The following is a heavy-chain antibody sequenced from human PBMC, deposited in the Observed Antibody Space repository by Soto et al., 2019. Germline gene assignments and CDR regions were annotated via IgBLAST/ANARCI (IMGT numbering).Heavy chain of an antibody. CDR3: ARSPYNWSGYYPLDY. D-gene: IGHD3-3*01. J-gene: IGHJ4*02. CDR1: GGSISSGGYY. CDR2: IYYSGST. Sequence: TLSLTCTVSGGSISSGGYYWSWIRQHPGKGLEWIGYIYYSGSTYYNPSLKSRVTISVDTSKNQFSLKLSSVTAADTAVYYCARSPYNWSGYYPLDYWVQGTLVTVSS. V-gene: IGHV4-31*03.